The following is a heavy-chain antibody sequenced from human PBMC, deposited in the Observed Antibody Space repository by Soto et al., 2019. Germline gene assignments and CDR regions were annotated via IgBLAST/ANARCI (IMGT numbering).Heavy chain of an antibody. Sequence: GGSLRLSCAASGFTFSSYAMHWVRQAPGKGLEWVAVISYDGSNKYYSDSVKGRFTISRDNSKNTLYLQMNSLRAEDTAVYYCARDPDIVALSPFDYWGQGTLVTVSS. J-gene: IGHJ4*02. V-gene: IGHV3-30-3*01. CDR2: ISYDGSNK. D-gene: IGHD5-12*01. CDR3: ARDPDIVALSPFDY. CDR1: GFTFSSYA.